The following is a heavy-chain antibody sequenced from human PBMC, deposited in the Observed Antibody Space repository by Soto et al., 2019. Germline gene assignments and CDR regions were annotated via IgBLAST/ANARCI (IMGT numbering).Heavy chain of an antibody. CDR1: GYTFTSYG. CDR2: ISAYNGNT. CDR3: ATGSPYTIFGVVTSPDYYYYMDV. Sequence: ASVKVSCKASGYTFTSYGISWVRQAPGQGLEWMGWISAYNGNTNYAQKFQGRVTMTKDTSTDTAYMELSSLRSEDTAVYYCATGSPYTIFGVVTSPDYYYYMDVWGKGTTVTVSS. V-gene: IGHV1-18*01. D-gene: IGHD3-3*01. J-gene: IGHJ6*03.